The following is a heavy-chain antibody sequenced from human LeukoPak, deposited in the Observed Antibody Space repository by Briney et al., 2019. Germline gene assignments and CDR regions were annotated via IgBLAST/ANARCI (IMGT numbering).Heavy chain of an antibody. D-gene: IGHD1-26*01. CDR1: GGSISSSSYY. J-gene: IGHJ4*02. Sequence: SETLSLTCTVSGGSISSSSYYWGWIRQPPGKGLEWIGSIYYSGSTYYNPSLKSRVTISVDTSKNQFSLKLSSVTAADTAVYYCARHVGGPYTSGSYSPFDYWGQGTLVTVSS. CDR3: ARHVGGPYTSGSYSPFDY. V-gene: IGHV4-39*07. CDR2: IYYSGST.